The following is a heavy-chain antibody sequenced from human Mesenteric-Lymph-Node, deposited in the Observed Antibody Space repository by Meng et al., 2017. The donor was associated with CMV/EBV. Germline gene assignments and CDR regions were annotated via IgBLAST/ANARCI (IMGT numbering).Heavy chain of an antibody. CDR1: GFTFSTYG. Sequence: SCAASGFTFSTYGMHWVRQAPGKGLEWVAVIWYDGSNKYYADSVKGRFTISRDNSRNTLYLQMNSLRDEDTAIYYCATGIVAATYFDYWGQGTLVTVSS. CDR3: ATGIVAATYFDY. D-gene: IGHD1-26*01. CDR2: IWYDGSNK. V-gene: IGHV3-33*01. J-gene: IGHJ4*02.